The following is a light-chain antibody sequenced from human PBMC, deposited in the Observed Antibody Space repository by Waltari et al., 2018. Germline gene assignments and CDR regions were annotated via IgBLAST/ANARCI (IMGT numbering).Light chain of an antibody. V-gene: IGLV2-14*03. CDR1: SSDVGGYNY. CDR3: SSYISSDTLEL. CDR2: DVS. Sequence: HSALTQPASVSGSPGQSITISCTGTSSDVGGYNYVSWYQQHPGKAPKLMIYDVSNRPAGVSNRCSVSKSGNTASLTISVLQAEDEADYYCSSYISSDTLELFGGGTSLTVL. J-gene: IGLJ2*01.